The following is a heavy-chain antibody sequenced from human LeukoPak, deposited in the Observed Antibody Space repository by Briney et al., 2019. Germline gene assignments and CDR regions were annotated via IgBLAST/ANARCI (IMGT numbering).Heavy chain of an antibody. V-gene: IGHV3-9*01. CDR2: ISWNSGSI. CDR3: AKDIKQLASVPDAFDI. D-gene: IGHD6-13*01. J-gene: IGHJ3*02. Sequence: GGSLRLSCAASGFTFDDYAMHWVRQAPGKGLEWVSGISWNSGSIGYADSVKGRFTISRDNAKNSLYLQMNSLRAEDTALYYCAKDIKQLASVPDAFDIWGQGTMVTVSS. CDR1: GFTFDDYA.